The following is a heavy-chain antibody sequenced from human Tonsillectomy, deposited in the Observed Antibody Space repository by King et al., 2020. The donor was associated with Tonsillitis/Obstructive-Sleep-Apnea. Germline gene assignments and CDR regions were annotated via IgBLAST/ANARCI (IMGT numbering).Heavy chain of an antibody. CDR2: IYYSGST. J-gene: IGHJ6*03. Sequence: VQLQESGPGLVKPSETLSLTCTVSGGSISSSSYYWGWIRQPPGKGLEWIGSIYYSGSTYYNPSLKSRVTISVDTSKNQFSLKLSSVTAADTAVYYCARRVHYYYYYMDVWGKGPTVTVSS. CDR1: GGSISSSSYY. V-gene: IGHV4-39*01. CDR3: ARRVHYYYYYMDV.